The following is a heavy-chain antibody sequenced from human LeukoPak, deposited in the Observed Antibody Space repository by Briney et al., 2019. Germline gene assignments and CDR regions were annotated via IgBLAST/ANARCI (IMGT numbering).Heavy chain of an antibody. CDR1: GFSIISGYY. J-gene: IGHJ4*02. D-gene: IGHD2-8*02. Sequence: PSETPSLTRTVSGFSIISGYYWGWIRQSPGKGLEWIGSFHYSGSTSYNPSLKSRVTISVDSSKNQFSLRLSSVTAADTAVYYCARGFWSRYYDYWGQGTLVTVSS. V-gene: IGHV4-38-2*02. CDR3: ARGFWSRYYDY. CDR2: FHYSGST.